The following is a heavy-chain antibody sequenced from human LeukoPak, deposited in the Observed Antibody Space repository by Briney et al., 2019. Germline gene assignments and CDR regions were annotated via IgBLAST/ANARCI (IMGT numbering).Heavy chain of an antibody. CDR2: INSDGGGT. CDR3: ARRIQGMAPYYFDY. V-gene: IGHV3-74*01. Sequence: GGSLRLSCTASGFTFSSYWMHWVRHAPGKGLVWVSRINSDGGGTSYADSVKGRFTISRDNAKNTLYLQMNSLRAEDTAVYYCARRIQGMAPYYFDYWGQGTLVTVSS. CDR1: GFTFSSYW. J-gene: IGHJ4*02. D-gene: IGHD5-24*01.